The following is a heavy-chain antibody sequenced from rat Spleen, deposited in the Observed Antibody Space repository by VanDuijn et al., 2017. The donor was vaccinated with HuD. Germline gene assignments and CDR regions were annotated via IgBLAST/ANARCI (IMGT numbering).Heavy chain of an antibody. CDR1: GFTFSDYA. V-gene: IGHV5-29*01. CDR2: ITHNDGST. J-gene: IGHJ3*01. Sequence: EVQLVESDGGLVQPGRSLKLSCAASGFTFSDYAMAWVRQAPGKGLEWVATITHNDGSTYYPDSVKGRFTISRDNAKSTLYLQMNSLRSEDTATYYCATAGSRVSRFAYWGQGTLVTVSS. D-gene: IGHD1-4*01. CDR3: ATAGSRVSRFAY.